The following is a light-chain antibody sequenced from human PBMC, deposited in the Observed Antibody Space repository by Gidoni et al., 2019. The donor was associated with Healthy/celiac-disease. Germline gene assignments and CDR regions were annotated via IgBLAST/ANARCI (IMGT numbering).Light chain of an antibody. V-gene: IGKV1-8*01. CDR2: AAS. CDR3: QQYYSYPRT. J-gene: IGKJ2*02. Sequence: AIRMTQSPSSFSASTGDRVTITCRASQGISSYLAWYQRKPGKAPKLLIYAASTLQSGVPSRFSGSGSGTDFTLTISCLQSEDFATYYCQQYYSYPRTFGQXTKLEIK. CDR1: QGISSY.